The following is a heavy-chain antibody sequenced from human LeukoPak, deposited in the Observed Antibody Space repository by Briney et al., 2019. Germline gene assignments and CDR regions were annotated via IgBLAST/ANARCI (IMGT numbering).Heavy chain of an antibody. V-gene: IGHV4-59*01. CDR1: GGSISSYY. J-gene: IGHJ4*02. CDR2: IYYSGST. D-gene: IGHD6-13*01. CDR3: ARGGRYSSSWYSIKSFFPYYFDY. Sequence: SETLSLTCTVSGGSISSYYWSWIRQPPGKGLEWIGYIYYSGSTNYNPSPKSRVTISVDTSKNQFSLKLSSVTAADTAVYYCARGGRYSSSWYSIKSFFPYYFDYWGQGTLVTVSS.